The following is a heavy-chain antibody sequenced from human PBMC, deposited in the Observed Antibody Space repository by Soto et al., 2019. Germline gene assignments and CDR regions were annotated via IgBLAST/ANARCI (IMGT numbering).Heavy chain of an antibody. J-gene: IGHJ4*02. Sequence: PSETLSLTCTVSGGSISSYYWSWIRQPPGKGLEWIGYIYYSGSTNYNPSLKSRVTISVDTSKNQFSLKLSSVTAADTAVYYCARIIYPATFDYWGRGTLVTVSS. CDR1: GGSISSYY. CDR2: IYYSGST. V-gene: IGHV4-59*01. D-gene: IGHD3-10*01. CDR3: ARIIYPATFDY.